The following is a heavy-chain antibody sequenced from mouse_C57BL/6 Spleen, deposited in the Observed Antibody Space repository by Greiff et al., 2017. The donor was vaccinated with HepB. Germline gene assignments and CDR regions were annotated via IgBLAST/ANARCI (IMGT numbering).Heavy chain of an antibody. CDR2: INPSTGGT. V-gene: IGHV1-42*01. Sequence: EVQLQQSGPELVKPGASVKISCKASGYSFTGYYMNWVKQSPEKSLEWIGEINPSTGGTTYNQKFKAKATLTVDKSSSTAYMQLKSLTSEDSAVYYCARARGYYGLFAYWGQGTLVTVSA. CDR1: GYSFTGYY. D-gene: IGHD1-2*01. J-gene: IGHJ3*01. CDR3: ARARGYYGLFAY.